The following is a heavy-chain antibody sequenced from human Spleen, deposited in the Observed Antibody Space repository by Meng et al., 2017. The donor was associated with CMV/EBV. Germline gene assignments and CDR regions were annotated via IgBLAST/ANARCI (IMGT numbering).Heavy chain of an antibody. V-gene: IGHV4-4*02. J-gene: IGHJ4*02. CDR3: ARGKQDAWELLAY. Sequence: QTRDPGLVSASGTPSPTCGVSVVSIISNIRWTWVRQPPGKGLEWIGDIDDSGSTNYNPSLNSRISISLDKSKNHFSLKVNSVTAADTAVYYCARGKQDAWELLAYWGQGALVTVSS. CDR1: VVSIISNIR. CDR2: IDDSGST. D-gene: IGHD1-26*01.